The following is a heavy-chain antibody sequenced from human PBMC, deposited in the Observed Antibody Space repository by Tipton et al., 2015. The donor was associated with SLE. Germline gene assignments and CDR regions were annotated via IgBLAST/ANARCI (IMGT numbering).Heavy chain of an antibody. J-gene: IGHJ4*02. CDR3: ARQDSGNYYPFDY. D-gene: IGHD1-26*01. V-gene: IGHV4-59*08. CDR2: IYYSGST. CDR1: GGSISSYY. Sequence: TLSLTCTVSGGSISSYYWSWIRQPPGKGLEWIGYIYYSGSTNYNPSLKSRVTISVDTSKNQFSLKLTSVTAADTAVYYYARQDSGNYYPFDYWGQGTLVTVSS.